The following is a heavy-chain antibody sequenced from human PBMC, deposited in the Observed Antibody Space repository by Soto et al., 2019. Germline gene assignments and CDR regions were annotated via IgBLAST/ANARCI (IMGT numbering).Heavy chain of an antibody. CDR1: GGSISSSSYY. CDR3: ARRYPSYSSGWYVREPFSYFDY. Sequence: SETLSLTCTVSGGSISSSSYYWGWIRQPPGKGLEWIGSIYYSGSTYYNPSLKSRVTISVDTSKNQFSLKLSSVTAADTAVYYCARRYPSYSSGWYVREPFSYFDYWGQGTLVTVSS. CDR2: IYYSGST. V-gene: IGHV4-39*01. J-gene: IGHJ4*02. D-gene: IGHD6-19*01.